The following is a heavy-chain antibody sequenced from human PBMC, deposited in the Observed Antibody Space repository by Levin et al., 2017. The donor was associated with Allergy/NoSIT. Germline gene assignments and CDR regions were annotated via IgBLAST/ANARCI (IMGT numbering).Heavy chain of an antibody. CDR2: IYYSGST. D-gene: IGHD3-10*01. CDR3: ARHRRIKWFGDNMGGNWFDP. J-gene: IGHJ5*02. V-gene: IGHV4-39*01. Sequence: SQTLSLTCTVSGGSISSSSYYWGWIRQPPGKGLEWIGSIYYSGSTYYNPSLKSRVTISVDTSKNQFSLKLSSVTAADTAVYYCARHRRIKWFGDNMGGNWFDPWGQGTLVTVSS. CDR1: GGSISSSSYY.